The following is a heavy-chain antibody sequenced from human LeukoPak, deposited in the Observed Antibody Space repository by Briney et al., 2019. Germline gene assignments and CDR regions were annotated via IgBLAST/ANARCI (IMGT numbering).Heavy chain of an antibody. V-gene: IGHV1-69*01. CDR1: GGTFSSYA. D-gene: IGHD5-24*01. Sequence: SVTVSCKASGGTFSSYAISWVRQAPGQGLEWMGGIIPIFGTANYAQKFQGRVTITADESTSTACMELSSLRSEDTAVYYCARDSDGYNQFDYWGQGTLVTVSS. CDR2: IIPIFGTA. CDR3: ARDSDGYNQFDY. J-gene: IGHJ4*02.